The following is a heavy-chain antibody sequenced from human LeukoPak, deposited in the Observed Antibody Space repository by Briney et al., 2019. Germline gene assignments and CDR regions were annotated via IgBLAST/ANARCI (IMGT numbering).Heavy chain of an antibody. J-gene: IGHJ3*02. D-gene: IGHD1-26*01. V-gene: IGHV1-18*01. CDR3: ARDEGAKIAFHI. Sequence: ASVKVSCKASGYTFTSYGISWVRQAPGQGLEWMGWISAYNGNTNYAQKLQGRVTITADKSTSTAYMELSSLRFEDTAVYYCARDEGAKIAFHIWGQGTMVTVSS. CDR2: ISAYNGNT. CDR1: GYTFTSYG.